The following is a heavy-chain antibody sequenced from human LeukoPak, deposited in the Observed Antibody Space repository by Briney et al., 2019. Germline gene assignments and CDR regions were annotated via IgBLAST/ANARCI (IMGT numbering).Heavy chain of an antibody. CDR3: ARIYGDYIMY. CDR2: INDRGST. J-gene: IGHJ4*02. CDR1: GGSFSGYQ. Sequence: SETLSLTCAVYGGSFSGYQWSWIRQSPGKGLEWIGEINDRGSTNYNPVLKSRVTISVDTSKNQFSLRLNSVTAADTAVYYCARIYGDYIMYWGQGTRLTVSS. V-gene: IGHV4-34*01. D-gene: IGHD4-17*01.